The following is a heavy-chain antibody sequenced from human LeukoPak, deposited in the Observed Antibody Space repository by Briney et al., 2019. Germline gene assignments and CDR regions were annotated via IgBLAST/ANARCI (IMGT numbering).Heavy chain of an antibody. CDR3: ARGMVRGSPFDY. CDR2: IYYSGST. Sequence: PSETLSLTCTVSGGSISSYYWSWIRQPPGKGLEWIGYIYYSGSTNYNPSLKSRVTISVDTSKNQFSLKLSSVTAADTAVYYCARGMVRGSPFDYWGQGTLVTVSS. V-gene: IGHV4-59*08. D-gene: IGHD3-10*01. CDR1: GGSISSYY. J-gene: IGHJ4*02.